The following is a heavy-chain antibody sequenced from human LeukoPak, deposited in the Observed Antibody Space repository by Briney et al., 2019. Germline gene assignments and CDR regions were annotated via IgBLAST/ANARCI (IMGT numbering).Heavy chain of an antibody. CDR3: ARHGHRGDYTSYFDY. Sequence: SQTLSLTCTVSGGSISSGGYYWSWIRQHPGKGLEWIGYIYYSGSTYYNPSLKSRVTISVDTSKNQFSLKLSSVTAADTAVCYCARHGHRGDYTSYFDYWGQGTLVTVSS. V-gene: IGHV4-31*03. CDR1: GGSISSGGYY. D-gene: IGHD4-17*01. CDR2: IYYSGST. J-gene: IGHJ4*02.